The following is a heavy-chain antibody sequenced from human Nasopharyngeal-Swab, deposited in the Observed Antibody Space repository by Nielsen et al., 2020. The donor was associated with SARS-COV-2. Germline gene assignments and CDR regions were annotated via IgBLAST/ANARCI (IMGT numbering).Heavy chain of an antibody. CDR3: ARVSWSDYDFWSGYYKSSYYYGMDV. D-gene: IGHD3-3*01. V-gene: IGHV3-11*04. Sequence: GSLRLSCAASGFTFSDYYMSWIRQAPGKGLEWVSYISSSGSTIYYADSVKGRFTISRDNAKNSLYLQMNSLRAEDTAVYYCARVSWSDYDFWSGYYKSSYYYGMDVWGQGTTVTVSS. J-gene: IGHJ6*02. CDR2: ISSSGSTI. CDR1: GFTFSDYY.